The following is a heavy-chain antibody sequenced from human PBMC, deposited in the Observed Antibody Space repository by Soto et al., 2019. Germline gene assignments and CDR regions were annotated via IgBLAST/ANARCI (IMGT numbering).Heavy chain of an antibody. CDR3: ARDHGGGITFE. J-gene: IGHJ4*02. CDR2: ISAYNGNT. D-gene: IGHD3-16*01. CDR1: GYTFTSYA. Sequence: QVQLVQSGAEVKKPGASVKVSCKASGYTFTSYAISWVRQAPGQGLEWMGWISAYNGNTKYAQKLQGRVTMTTDTATSTAYIELRSLRSDDTAVYYCARDHGGGITFEWGQGTLVTVSS. V-gene: IGHV1-18*01.